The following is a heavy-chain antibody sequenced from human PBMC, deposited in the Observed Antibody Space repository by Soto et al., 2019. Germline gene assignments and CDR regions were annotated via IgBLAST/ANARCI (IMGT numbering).Heavy chain of an antibody. CDR1: GYTFTGYY. CDR2: INPNSGGT. J-gene: IGHJ3*02. Sequence: ASVKVSCKASGYTFTGYYMHWVRQAPGQGLEWMGWINPNSGGTNYAQKFQGWVTMTRDTSISTAYMELSRLRSDDTAVYYCARDQGSTRSPADAFDIWGQGTMVTVSS. V-gene: IGHV1-2*04. D-gene: IGHD2-2*01. CDR3: ARDQGSTRSPADAFDI.